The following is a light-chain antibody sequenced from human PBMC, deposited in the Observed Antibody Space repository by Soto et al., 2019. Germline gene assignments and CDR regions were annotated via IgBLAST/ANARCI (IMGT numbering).Light chain of an antibody. Sequence: QSALTQPASVSGSPGQSITISCTGTSSDVGGYNYVSWYQQHPGKAPKLMIYDVSNRPSGVSNRFSGSKSGNTASLTISGPQAEDEAEYYCSSYTSSSTIYVFGTGTKVTVL. CDR3: SSYTSSSTIYV. CDR2: DVS. J-gene: IGLJ1*01. CDR1: SSDVGGYNY. V-gene: IGLV2-14*01.